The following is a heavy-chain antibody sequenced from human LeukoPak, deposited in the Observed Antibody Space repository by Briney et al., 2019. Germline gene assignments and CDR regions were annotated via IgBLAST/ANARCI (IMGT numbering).Heavy chain of an antibody. D-gene: IGHD3-10*01. J-gene: IGHJ4*02. CDR3: ARGNRVLWFGEWSDY. Sequence: ASVKVSCKASGYTFTSYGISWVRQAPGQGLEWMGWISAYNGNTNYAQKLQGRVTMTTDTSTSTAYMELRSLRSDDTAVYYCARGNRVLWFGEWSDYWGQGTLVTVSS. V-gene: IGHV1-18*01. CDR2: ISAYNGNT. CDR1: GYTFTSYG.